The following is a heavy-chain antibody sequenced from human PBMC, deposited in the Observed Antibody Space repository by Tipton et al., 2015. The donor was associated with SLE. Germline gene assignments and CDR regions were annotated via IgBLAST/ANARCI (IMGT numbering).Heavy chain of an antibody. CDR1: GGSISNYY. Sequence: TLSLTCTVSGGSISNYYWNWIRQPPGKGLEWIGYISDGGGTNYNPSLKSRVTISIDPAKNQFSLKLTSVTAADTAVYYCARGMVTWRGAIIGVDVWGQGTTVNVSS. J-gene: IGHJ6*02. CDR2: ISDGGGT. D-gene: IGHD2-21*02. V-gene: IGHV4-59*08. CDR3: ARGMVTWRGAIIGVDV.